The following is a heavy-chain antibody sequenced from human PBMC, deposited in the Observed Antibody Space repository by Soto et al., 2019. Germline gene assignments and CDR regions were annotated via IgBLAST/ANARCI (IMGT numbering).Heavy chain of an antibody. CDR2: ISYDGSVK. V-gene: IGHV3-30*03. D-gene: IGHD1-26*01. J-gene: IGHJ4*02. CDR1: GFTFSGYG. Sequence: QVQLVESGGGVVQPGRSLRLSCAASGFTFSGYGMHWVRQAPGKGLEWVALISYDGSVKYYADSVKGRCTISRDNSKNTLYLQMNSLRAEDTAVYYCAETDAGGSYDYWGQGTLVTVSS. CDR3: AETDAGGSYDY.